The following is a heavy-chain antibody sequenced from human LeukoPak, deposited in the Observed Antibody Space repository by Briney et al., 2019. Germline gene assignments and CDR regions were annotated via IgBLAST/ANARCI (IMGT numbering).Heavy chain of an antibody. J-gene: IGHJ4*02. CDR2: IDRSGTT. Sequence: PSETLSLTCTVSGGPISSYSWTWIRQPPGKGLEWIGEIDRSGTTNYNPSLKSRLTISVDTSKNQFSLKLSSVTAADTAVYYCARGSAAGLAYWGQGTLVTVSS. CDR1: GGPISSYS. D-gene: IGHD6-13*01. V-gene: IGHV4-34*01. CDR3: ARGSAAGLAY.